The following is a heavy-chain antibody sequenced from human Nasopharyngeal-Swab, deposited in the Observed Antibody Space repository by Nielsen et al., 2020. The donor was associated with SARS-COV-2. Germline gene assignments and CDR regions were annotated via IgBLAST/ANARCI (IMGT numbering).Heavy chain of an antibody. CDR2: INPNSGDT. J-gene: IGHJ4*02. D-gene: IGHD6-13*01. Sequence: ASVKVSCKTSGYTFTGYYMHWVRQAPGQGLEWMGRINPNSGDTDYTQKFQGRVTVTRDTSINTVYMELSSLRSDDTAVYYCARDDGDVPGITGSGPPGGYWGQGTLVTVSS. CDR1: GYTFTGYY. CDR3: ARDDGDVPGITGSGPPGGY. V-gene: IGHV1-2*06.